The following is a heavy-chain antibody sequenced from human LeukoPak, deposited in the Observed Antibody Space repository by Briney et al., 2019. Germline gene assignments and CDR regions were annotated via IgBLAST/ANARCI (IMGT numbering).Heavy chain of an antibody. J-gene: IGHJ4*02. Sequence: PGGSLRLSCAASGFTFSTYWMSWVRQTPGKGLDWVASISEDGSSTYYVDSVKGRFTISRDNAKNSLYLQMTNVRVEDAAVYYCARDTYRFDDFWGQGALVTVSS. V-gene: IGHV3-7*01. CDR1: GFTFSTYW. CDR2: ISEDGSST. CDR3: ARDTYRFDDF.